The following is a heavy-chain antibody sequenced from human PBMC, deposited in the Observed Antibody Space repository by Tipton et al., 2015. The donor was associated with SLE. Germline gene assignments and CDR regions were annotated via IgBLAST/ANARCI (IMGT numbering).Heavy chain of an antibody. CDR2: IYYSGST. CDR3: AGRGYSSSWYYFDY. D-gene: IGHD6-13*01. V-gene: IGHV4-31*03. CDR1: GGSISSGGYY. Sequence: TLSLTCTVSGGSISSGGYYWSWIRQHPGKGLEWIGYIYYSGSTYYNPSLKSRVTISVDTSKNQFSLKLSSVTAADTAVYYCAGRGYSSSWYYFDYWGQGTLVTVSS. J-gene: IGHJ4*02.